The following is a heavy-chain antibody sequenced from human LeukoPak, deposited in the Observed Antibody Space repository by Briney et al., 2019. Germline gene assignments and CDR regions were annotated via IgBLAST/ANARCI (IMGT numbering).Heavy chain of an antibody. V-gene: IGHV4-59*01. CDR2: IYYSGSP. Sequence: SETLSLTCTVSGGSISSYYWSWIRQSPGKGLEWIAYIYYSGSPNYNPSLRSRATISIDTSKNQFSLKLSSVTAADSAVYCCARMVVATAPLGYWGQGILVTVAS. CDR3: ARMVVATAPLGY. CDR1: GGSISSYY. D-gene: IGHD2-2*01. J-gene: IGHJ4*02.